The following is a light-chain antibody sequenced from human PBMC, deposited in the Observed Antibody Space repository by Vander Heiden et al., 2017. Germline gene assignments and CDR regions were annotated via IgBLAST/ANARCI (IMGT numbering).Light chain of an antibody. V-gene: IGKV1-39*01. CDR3: QQTYTTPQT. CDR2: IAS. J-gene: IGKJ4*01. CDR1: HSIGVY. Sequence: DIQMTQSPSSLSASLGDGVTITCRTSHSIGVYLNWYQQKPGKAPNLLIYIASSLQTGVPPRFSGSGSGIDFTLTISSLQPEDSATYYCQQTYTTPQTFGGGTKVEIK.